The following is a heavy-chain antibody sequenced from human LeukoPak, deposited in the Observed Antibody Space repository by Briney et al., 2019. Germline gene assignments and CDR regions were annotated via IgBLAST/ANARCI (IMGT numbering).Heavy chain of an antibody. Sequence: SETLSLTCTVSGGSISSGSYYWSWIRQPAGKGLEWIGRIYTSGSTNYNPSLKSRVTISVDTSKNQFSLKLSSVTAADRAVYYCAREPNTVLDYWGQGTLVTVSS. D-gene: IGHD4-11*01. CDR1: GGSISSGSYY. J-gene: IGHJ4*02. CDR2: IYTSGST. V-gene: IGHV4-61*02. CDR3: AREPNTVLDY.